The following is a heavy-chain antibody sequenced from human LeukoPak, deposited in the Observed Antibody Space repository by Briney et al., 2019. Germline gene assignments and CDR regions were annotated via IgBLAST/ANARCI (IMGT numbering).Heavy chain of an antibody. J-gene: IGHJ3*02. D-gene: IGHD3-3*01. CDR2: IYTSGST. V-gene: IGHV4-61*02. CDR1: GGSISSGSYY. CDR3: ARALYDFWSGTPHAFDI. Sequence: PSQTLSLTCTVSGGSISSGSYYWSWIRQPAGKGLEWIGRIYTSGSTNYNPSLKSRVTISVDTSKNQFSLKLSSVTAADTAVYYCARALYDFWSGTPHAFDIWGQGTMVTVSS.